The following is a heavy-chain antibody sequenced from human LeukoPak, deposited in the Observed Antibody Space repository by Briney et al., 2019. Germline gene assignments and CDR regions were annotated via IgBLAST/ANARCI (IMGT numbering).Heavy chain of an antibody. CDR1: GYIFNRYA. J-gene: IGHJ4*02. D-gene: IGHD6-19*01. CDR2: INAGNGNT. Sequence: GASVKVSCKASGYIFNRYAKHWVRQGPGQRLEWMGWINAGNGNTKYPQKIQGRVSISRDTSASAAYMEVSSLRFEDTAVYYCARGIEATSGWYVIDSWGQGTLVTVSS. V-gene: IGHV1-3*01. CDR3: ARGIEATSGWYVIDS.